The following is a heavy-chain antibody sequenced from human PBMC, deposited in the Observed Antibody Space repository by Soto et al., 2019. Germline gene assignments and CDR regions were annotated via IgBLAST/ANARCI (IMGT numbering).Heavy chain of an antibody. D-gene: IGHD2-2*01. J-gene: IGHJ5*02. Sequence: SVKASCKASVGTFSRSSIRWVIQAPGQEQKWMGRIIPILGIANYAQKFQGRVTITADKSTSTAYMELSGLRSEDTAVYCCPRELLVPTQGPTDWLXPWGQGTRV. CDR2: IIPILGIA. CDR3: PRELLVPTQGPTDWLXP. V-gene: IGHV1-69*04. CDR1: VGTFSRSS.